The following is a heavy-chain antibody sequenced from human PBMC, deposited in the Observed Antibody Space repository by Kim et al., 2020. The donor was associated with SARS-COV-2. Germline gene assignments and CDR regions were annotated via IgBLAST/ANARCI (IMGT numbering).Heavy chain of an antibody. Sequence: GGSLRLSCAASGFTFSSYSMNWVRQAPGKGLEWVSSISSSSSYIYYADSVKGRFTISRDNAKNSLYLQMNSLRAEDTAVYYCASLEVVVVAATPGYFDLWGRGTLVTVSS. D-gene: IGHD2-15*01. J-gene: IGHJ2*01. CDR2: ISSSSSYI. CDR1: GFTFSSYS. V-gene: IGHV3-21*01. CDR3: ASLEVVVVAATPGYFDL.